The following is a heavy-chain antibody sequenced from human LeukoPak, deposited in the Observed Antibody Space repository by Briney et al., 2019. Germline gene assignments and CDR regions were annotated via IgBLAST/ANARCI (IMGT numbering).Heavy chain of an antibody. Sequence: GGSLRLSCAASGFTFDDYAMHWVRQAPGKGLEWVSGISWNSGSIGYADSVKGRFTISRDNAKNSLYLQMNSLRAEDTALYYCAKDSVSYYDITGRGFDYWGQGTLVTVSS. CDR3: AKDSVSYYDITGRGFDY. CDR1: GFTFDDYA. V-gene: IGHV3-9*01. CDR2: ISWNSGSI. J-gene: IGHJ4*02. D-gene: IGHD3-22*01.